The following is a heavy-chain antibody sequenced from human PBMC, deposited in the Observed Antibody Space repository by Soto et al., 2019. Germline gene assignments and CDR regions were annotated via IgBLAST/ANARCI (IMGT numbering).Heavy chain of an antibody. J-gene: IGHJ4*02. D-gene: IGHD3-3*01. Sequence: GASVKVSCKASGYTFTSYAMHWVRQAPGQRLEWMGWINAGNGNTKYSQKFQGRVTVTRDTSASTAYIELSTLRSEDTAVYYCAKARLLEWLSLDYWGQGTLVTVSS. CDR1: GYTFTSYA. CDR3: AKARLLEWLSLDY. V-gene: IGHV1-3*01. CDR2: INAGNGNT.